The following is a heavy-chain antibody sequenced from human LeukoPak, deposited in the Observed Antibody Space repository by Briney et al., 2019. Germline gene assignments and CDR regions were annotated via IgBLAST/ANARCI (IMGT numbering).Heavy chain of an antibody. D-gene: IGHD3-10*01. J-gene: IGHJ4*02. CDR3: GRFGDEAGIDN. Sequence: GGSLRLSCAASGFTFSTYWMTWVRQAPGKGLEWVANIKPSGTETYYGDPVKGRFTISRDNAKNLLYLEMSSLRAEDTAVYSCGRFGDEAGIDNWGQGTLVTVSS. V-gene: IGHV3-7*01. CDR1: GFTFSTYW. CDR2: IKPSGTET.